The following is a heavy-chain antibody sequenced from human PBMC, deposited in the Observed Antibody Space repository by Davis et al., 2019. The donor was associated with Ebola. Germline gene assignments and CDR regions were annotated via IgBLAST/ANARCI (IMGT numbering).Heavy chain of an antibody. CDR3: ARGLGLGWFDS. Sequence: SETLSLTCAVYGGSFSGYYWSWIRQPPGKGLEWIGEINHGGSTNHNPSLKSRVTISVDTSKNQFSLKLNSATAADTAVYFCARGLGLGWFDSWGRGTLVTVSS. D-gene: IGHD3-16*01. J-gene: IGHJ5*01. CDR2: INHGGST. CDR1: GGSFSGYY. V-gene: IGHV4-34*01.